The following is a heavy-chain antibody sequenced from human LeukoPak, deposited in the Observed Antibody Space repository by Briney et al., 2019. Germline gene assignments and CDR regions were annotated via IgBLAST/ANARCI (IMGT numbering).Heavy chain of an antibody. CDR1: GYSIGIGYY. D-gene: IGHD6-13*01. CDR3: ARQGGSSSPYYYYYMDV. CDR2: SFHSGNT. V-gene: IGHV4-38-2*01. Sequence: PSETLSLTCAVSGYSIGIGYYWGWFRQPPGKGLEWIGCSFHSGNTYYNPSLKSRVSISVDTSKNHFSLKLTSVTAADSAVYYCARQGGSSSPYYYYYMDVWGEGTTVTVSS. J-gene: IGHJ6*03.